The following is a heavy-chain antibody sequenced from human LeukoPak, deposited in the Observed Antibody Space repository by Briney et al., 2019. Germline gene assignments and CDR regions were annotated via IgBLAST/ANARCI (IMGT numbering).Heavy chain of an antibody. J-gene: IGHJ4*02. CDR2: TYYKSKWYN. Sequence: SQTLSLTCAISGDSVSINIASWHWIRQSPSRGLEWLGRTYYKSKWYNDYAVSVKSRITFNPDTSENQFSLHLNSVTPEDTAVYYCARESGSYSSFYRFDSWGQGTLVAASS. V-gene: IGHV6-1*01. CDR1: GDSVSINIAS. D-gene: IGHD6-6*01. CDR3: ARESGSYSSFYRFDS.